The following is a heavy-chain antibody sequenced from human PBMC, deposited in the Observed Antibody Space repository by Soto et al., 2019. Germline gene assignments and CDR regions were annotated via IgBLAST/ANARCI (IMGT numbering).Heavy chain of an antibody. CDR2: ISTYNGNT. D-gene: IGHD7-27*01. CDR3: ARGLGTNGLDV. CDR1: GYRFTTYG. J-gene: IGHJ6*02. V-gene: IGHV1-18*04. Sequence: QVQLLQSGAEVKKPGASVKVSCKASGYRFTTYGITWVRLAPGQGLEWLGGISTYNGNTDYAQNLQDRVTMTTETSTSTAYMEVTSLTSDDTAGSYCARGLGTNGLDVWGQGTTVTVSS.